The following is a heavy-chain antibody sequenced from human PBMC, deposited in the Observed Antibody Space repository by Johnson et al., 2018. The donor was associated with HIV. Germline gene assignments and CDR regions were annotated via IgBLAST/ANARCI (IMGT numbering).Heavy chain of an antibody. Sequence: QVLLVESGGGVVQPGRSLRLSCAASGFTFSSYAMHWVRQAPGKGLEWVAVISYDGSNKYYADSVKGRFTISRDNSKNTLYLQMNSLKTEDTAVYYCTTDPWGSDAFDIWGQGTMVTVSS. CDR3: TTDPWGSDAFDI. D-gene: IGHD7-27*01. V-gene: IGHV3-30-3*01. J-gene: IGHJ3*02. CDR1: GFTFSSYA. CDR2: ISYDGSNK.